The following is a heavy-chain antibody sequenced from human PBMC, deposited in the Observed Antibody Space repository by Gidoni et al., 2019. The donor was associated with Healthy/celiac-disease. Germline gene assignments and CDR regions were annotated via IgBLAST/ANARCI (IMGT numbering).Heavy chain of an antibody. CDR1: GFTFDDYA. CDR3: AKGGPTFYDSSGSLFDY. D-gene: IGHD3-22*01. V-gene: IGHV3-43D*03. Sequence: EVQLVESGGVVVQPGGSLRLSCAASGFTFDDYAMHWVRQAPGKGLEWVSLISWDGGSTYYADSVKGRFTISRDNSKNSLYLQMNSLRAEDTALYYCAKGGPTFYDSSGSLFDYWGQGTLVTVSS. CDR2: ISWDGGST. J-gene: IGHJ4*02.